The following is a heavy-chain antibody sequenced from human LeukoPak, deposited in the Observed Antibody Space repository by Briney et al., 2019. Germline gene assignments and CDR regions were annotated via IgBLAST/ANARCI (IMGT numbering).Heavy chain of an antibody. CDR2: INPNSGGT. CDR3: ARRGCSSTSCYTSPLDY. Sequence: ASVKVSCKASGYTFTGYYMHWVRQAPGQGLEWMGWINPNSGGTNYAQKFQGRVTMTRDTSISTAYMELSRLRSDDTAVYYCARRGCSSTSCYTSPLDYWGQGTLVTVSS. V-gene: IGHV1-2*02. CDR1: GYTFTGYY. D-gene: IGHD2-2*02. J-gene: IGHJ4*02.